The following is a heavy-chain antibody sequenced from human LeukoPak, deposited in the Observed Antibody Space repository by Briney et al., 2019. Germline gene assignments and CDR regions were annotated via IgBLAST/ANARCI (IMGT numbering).Heavy chain of an antibody. J-gene: IGHJ3*02. CDR3: ARSYYYASSGNYAFDI. D-gene: IGHD3-22*01. Sequence: GGSLRLSCAASGFTFSNAWMSWVRQAPGKGLEWVGRIKSKTDGGTTDYAAPVKGRFTISRDDSKNTLYLQMNSPRAEDTAVYYCARSYYYASSGNYAFDIWGQGTMVTVSS. CDR1: GFTFSNAW. V-gene: IGHV3-15*05. CDR2: IKSKTDGGTT.